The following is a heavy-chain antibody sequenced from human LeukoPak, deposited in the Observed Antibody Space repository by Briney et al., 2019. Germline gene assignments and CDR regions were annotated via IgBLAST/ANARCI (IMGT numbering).Heavy chain of an antibody. J-gene: IGHJ6*02. CDR2: INWNGGGT. CDR1: GFSFKDYG. Sequence: GGSLRLSCAATGFSFKDYGMHWVRQPPGKGLEWVSAINWNGGGTDYADSVKGRFTISRDNAKNSLYLQLGSLRPEDTALYYCAKHLTATNTYIFFGLDVWGQGTSVTVSS. V-gene: IGHV3-9*01. D-gene: IGHD1-26*01. CDR3: AKHLTATNTYIFFGLDV.